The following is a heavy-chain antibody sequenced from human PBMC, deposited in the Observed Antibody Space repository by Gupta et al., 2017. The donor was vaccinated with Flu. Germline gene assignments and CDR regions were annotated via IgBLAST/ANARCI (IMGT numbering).Heavy chain of an antibody. D-gene: IGHD5-18*01. V-gene: IGHV1-69*01. CDR1: GGNFNLHP. CDR3: ARDMGSGGYSYSFDS. J-gene: IGHJ4*02. CDR2: IIPFLSAT. Sequence: QVQLVQSGAEMKKPGSSVKVSCKASGGNFNLHPITWVRQAPGQGLEWMGHIIPFLSATEYEQTCQGRVTFTADESTTTAYMELSSLRSDDTAVYYCARDMGSGGYSYSFDSWGQGTLVTVSS.